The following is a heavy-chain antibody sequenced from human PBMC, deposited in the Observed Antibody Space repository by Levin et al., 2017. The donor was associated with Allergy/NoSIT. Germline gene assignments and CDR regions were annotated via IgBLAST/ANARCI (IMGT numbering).Heavy chain of an antibody. J-gene: IGHJ6*02. V-gene: IGHV3-21*01. D-gene: IGHD5-18*01. Sequence: GESLKISCAASGFTFSSYSMNWVRQAPGKGLEWVSSISSSSSYIYYADSVKGRFTISRDNAKNSLYLQMNSLRAEDTAVYYCARSGPTVEIQLWWGPNYYYYGMDVWGQGTTVTVSS. CDR1: GFTFSSYS. CDR2: ISSSSSYI. CDR3: ARSGPTVEIQLWWGPNYYYYGMDV.